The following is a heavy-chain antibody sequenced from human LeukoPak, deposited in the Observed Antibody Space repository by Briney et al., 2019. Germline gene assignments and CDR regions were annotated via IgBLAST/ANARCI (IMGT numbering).Heavy chain of an antibody. CDR1: GFTFSSYA. CDR2: IKQDGSER. V-gene: IGHV3-7*01. CDR3: ARRYCGGDCHSPYFDY. Sequence: GGSLRLSCAASGFTFSSYAMSWVRQAPGKGLEWVANIKQDGSERYYVDSVKGRFTISRDNAKNSLYLQMNSLRAEDTAVYYCARRYCGGDCHSPYFDYWGQGTLVTVSS. D-gene: IGHD2-21*02. J-gene: IGHJ4*02.